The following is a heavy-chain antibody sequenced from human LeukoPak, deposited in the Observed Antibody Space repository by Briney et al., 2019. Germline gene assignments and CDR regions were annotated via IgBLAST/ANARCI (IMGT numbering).Heavy chain of an antibody. CDR3: ARESSTPSYVDY. D-gene: IGHD6-6*01. V-gene: IGHV3-7*01. CDR1: GFTFSSYE. Sequence: PGGSLRLSCAASGFTFSSYEMNWVRQAPGKGLEWVANIKQDGSEKYYVDSVKGRFTISRDNAKNSLYLQMNSLRAEDTAVYYCARESSTPSYVDYWGQGTLVTVSS. J-gene: IGHJ4*02. CDR2: IKQDGSEK.